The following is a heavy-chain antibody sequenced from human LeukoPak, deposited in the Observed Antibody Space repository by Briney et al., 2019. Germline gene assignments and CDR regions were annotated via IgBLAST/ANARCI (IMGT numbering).Heavy chain of an antibody. V-gene: IGHV3-30*03. CDR1: GFTLSSYS. Sequence: GGSLRLSCAASGFTLSSYSMNWVRQAPGKGLEWVAVISYDGSNKYYADSVKGRFTISRDNSKNTLYLQMNSLRAEDTAVYYCGGEGCVLFCRSPRCYGGPFDCGGKGPLVPVSS. J-gene: IGHJ4*02. CDR2: ISYDGSNK. D-gene: IGHD2-2*01. CDR3: GGEGCVLFCRSPRCYGGPFDC.